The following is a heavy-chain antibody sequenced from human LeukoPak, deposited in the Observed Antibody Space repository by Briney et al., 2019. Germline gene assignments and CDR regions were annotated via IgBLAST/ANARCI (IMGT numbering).Heavy chain of an antibody. CDR3: ARGAGVLLWFGESHDFDY. D-gene: IGHD3-10*01. Sequence: GGSLRLSCAASGFTFSSYWMLWVRQAPGKGLVWVSRINSDGSSTSYADSVKGRFTISRDNAKNTLYLQMNSLRAEDTAVYYCARGAGVLLWFGESHDFDYWGQGTLVTVSS. V-gene: IGHV3-74*01. J-gene: IGHJ4*02. CDR2: INSDGSST. CDR1: GFTFSSYW.